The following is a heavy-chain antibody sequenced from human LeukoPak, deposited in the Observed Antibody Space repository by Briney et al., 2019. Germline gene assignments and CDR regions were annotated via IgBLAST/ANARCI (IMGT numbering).Heavy chain of an antibody. CDR2: ISGSGGST. Sequence: PGGSLRLSCAASGFTFSSYAMSWVRQAPGKGLEWGSAISGSGGSTYYADSVKGRFTISRDNSKNTLYLQMNSLRAEDTAVYYCAKVHSSSWAELYYFDYWGQGTLVTVSS. CDR1: GFTFSSYA. D-gene: IGHD6-13*01. CDR3: AKVHSSSWAELYYFDY. V-gene: IGHV3-23*01. J-gene: IGHJ4*02.